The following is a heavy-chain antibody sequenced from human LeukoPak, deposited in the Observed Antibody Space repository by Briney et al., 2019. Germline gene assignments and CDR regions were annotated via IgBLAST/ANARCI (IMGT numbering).Heavy chain of an antibody. CDR3: ARGPYYDSPLYYFDY. Sequence: SQTLSLTCAISGDSVSSNSAAWNWIRQSPSRALEWLGRTYYRSKWYNDYAVSVKSRITINPDTSKNQFSMHLNSVTPEDTAVYYCARGPYYDSPLYYFDYWGQRTLVTVSS. V-gene: IGHV6-1*01. D-gene: IGHD3-22*01. J-gene: IGHJ4*02. CDR1: GDSVSSNSAA. CDR2: TYYRSKWYN.